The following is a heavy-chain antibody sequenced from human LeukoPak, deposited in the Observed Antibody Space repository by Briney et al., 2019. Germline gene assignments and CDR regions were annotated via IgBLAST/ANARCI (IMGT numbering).Heavy chain of an antibody. V-gene: IGHV4-34*01. D-gene: IGHD3-3*01. CDR3: ARGTIFGVGRDFDY. CDR1: GGSFSGYY. J-gene: IGHJ4*02. CDR2: INHSGST. Sequence: PSETLSLTCAVYGGSFSGYYWSWIRQPPGKGLEWIGEINHSGSTNYNPSLKSRVTISVDTSKNQFSLKLSSVTAADTAVYYCARGTIFGVGRDFDYWGQGTLVTVSS.